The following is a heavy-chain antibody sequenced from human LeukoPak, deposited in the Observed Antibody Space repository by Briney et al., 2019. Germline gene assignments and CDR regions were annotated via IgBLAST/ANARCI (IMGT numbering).Heavy chain of an antibody. CDR2: IYYSGST. V-gene: IGHV4-59*01. CDR1: GGSISSYY. CDR3: ARDIGIAARPSWFDP. Sequence: SETLSLTCTVSGGSISSYYWSWIRQPPGKGLEWIGYIYYSGSTNYNPSLKSRVTISVDTSKNQFPLKLSSVTAADTAVYYCARDIGIAARPSWFDPWGQGTLVTVSS. D-gene: IGHD6-6*01. J-gene: IGHJ5*02.